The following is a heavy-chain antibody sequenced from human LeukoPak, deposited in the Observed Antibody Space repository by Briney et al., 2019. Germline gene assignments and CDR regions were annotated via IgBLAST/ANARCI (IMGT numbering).Heavy chain of an antibody. V-gene: IGHV3-23*01. CDR1: GFTFSSYA. CDR3: AKRSPGRRGFDY. CDR2: ISGSGGTT. J-gene: IGHJ4*02. D-gene: IGHD1-14*01. Sequence: GGSLRLSCAASGFTFSSYAMSWVRQAPGKGLEWVSGISGSGGTTYYADSVKGRFTISRDNSKNTLYLQMNSLRAEDTAVYYCAKRSPGRRGFDYWGQGTLVTVSS.